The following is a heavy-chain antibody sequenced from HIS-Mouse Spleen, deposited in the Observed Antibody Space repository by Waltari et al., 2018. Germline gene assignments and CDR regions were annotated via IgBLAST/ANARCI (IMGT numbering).Heavy chain of an antibody. D-gene: IGHD6-6*01. J-gene: IGHJ5*02. CDR1: GFTFSSYA. CDR2: ISNDGRNK. Sequence: QVQLVESGGGVVQPGRSLRLSCAASGFTFSSYAMHWVRQAPGKGLEWVAVISNDGRNKYYGGSVRGRFTITRENSKNTRYIQRSSLRAEDTAVYYCAGDFGQLVRGPENWFDPWGQGTLVTVSS. CDR3: AGDFGQLVRGPENWFDP. V-gene: IGHV3-30*14.